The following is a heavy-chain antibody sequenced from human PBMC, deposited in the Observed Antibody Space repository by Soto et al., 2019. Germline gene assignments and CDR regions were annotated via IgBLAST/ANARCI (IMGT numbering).Heavy chain of an antibody. J-gene: IGHJ2*01. CDR2: IYWDDDK. D-gene: IGHD6-13*01. CDR1: GFSLSTSGVG. CDR3: AHRTIAAEDYLYFDL. V-gene: IGHV2-5*02. Sequence: QTTLKESGPTLVKPTQTLTLTCTFSGFSLSTSGVGVGWIRQPPGKALEWLALIYWDDDKRYSPSLKSRLTTTKDTSKNQVVLRMTNMDPVDTATYYCAHRTIAAEDYLYFDLWGRGTLVTVSS.